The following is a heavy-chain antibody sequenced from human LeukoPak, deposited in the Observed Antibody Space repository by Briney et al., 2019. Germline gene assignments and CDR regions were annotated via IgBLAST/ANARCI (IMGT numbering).Heavy chain of an antibody. CDR3: ARGSNTRRGYSGRTIDY. CDR2: INHSGST. J-gene: IGHJ4*02. V-gene: IGHV4-34*01. Sequence: SETLSLTCAVYGGSFSGYYWSWIRQPPGKGLEWIGEINHSGSTNYNPSLKSRVTISVDTSKNQFSLKLSSVTAADTAVYYCARGSNTRRGYSGRTIDYWGQGTLVTVPS. CDR1: GGSFSGYY. D-gene: IGHD5-12*01.